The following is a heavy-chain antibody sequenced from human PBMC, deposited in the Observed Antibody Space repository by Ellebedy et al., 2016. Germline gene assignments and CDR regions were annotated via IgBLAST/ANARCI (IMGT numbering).Heavy chain of an antibody. CDR3: ACRNLLVTPV. J-gene: IGHJ4*02. CDR1: GGSISSSCYY. D-gene: IGHD2-21*02. V-gene: IGHV4-39*01. CDR2: FYNDWST. Sequence: SETLSLTCSVSGGSISSSCYYWVWIRQPPETGLEWLGSFYNDWSTHYNPSLKSRVTVSVDTSKNQFFLQLSSVTAAATAAYYCACRNLLVTPVWGQGTLVTVSS.